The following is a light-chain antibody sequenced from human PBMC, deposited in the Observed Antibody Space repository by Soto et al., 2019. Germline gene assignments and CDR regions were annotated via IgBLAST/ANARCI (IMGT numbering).Light chain of an antibody. J-gene: IGLJ3*02. Sequence: QSALTQPASVSGSPGQSITISCTGTSSDVGGYNYVSWYQQHPGKAPKLMIYEVSNRPSGVSNRFSGSKSGNTASLTISGLQAEDEADYYCSSYTSSSWVFGGGSKRIVL. CDR1: SSDVGGYNY. CDR2: EVS. CDR3: SSYTSSSWV. V-gene: IGLV2-14*01.